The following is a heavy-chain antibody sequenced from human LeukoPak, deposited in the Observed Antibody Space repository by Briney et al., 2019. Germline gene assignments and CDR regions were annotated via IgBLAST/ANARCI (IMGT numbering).Heavy chain of an antibody. CDR2: ISSSSNTI. CDR3: ARVRSSWYYSDY. J-gene: IGHJ4*02. V-gene: IGHV3-48*02. D-gene: IGHD6-13*01. Sequence: PGGSLRLSCVASGFPFNTYSMIWVRQAPGKGLEWVSYISSSSNTIQYADSVKGRFTISRDNAKNSLYLQMNSLRDEDTAVYYCARVRSSWYYSDYWGQGTLVTVSS. CDR1: GFPFNTYS.